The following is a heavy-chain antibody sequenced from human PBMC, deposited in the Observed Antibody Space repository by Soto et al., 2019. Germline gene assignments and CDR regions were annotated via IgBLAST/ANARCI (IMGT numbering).Heavy chain of an antibody. J-gene: IGHJ5*02. CDR2: IYYSGST. CDR1: GGSISSGGYY. D-gene: IGHD3-22*01. Sequence: SETLSLTCTVSGGSISSGGYYWSWIRQHPGKGLEWIGYIYYSGSTYYNPSLKSRVTISVDTSKNQFSLKLSSVTAADTAVYYCDRSGKDENNWFDTWGPGTLVTVSS. V-gene: IGHV4-31*03. CDR3: DRSGKDENNWFDT.